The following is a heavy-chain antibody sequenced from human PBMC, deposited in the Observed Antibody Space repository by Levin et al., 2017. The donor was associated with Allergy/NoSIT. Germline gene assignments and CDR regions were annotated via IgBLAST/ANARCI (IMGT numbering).Heavy chain of an antibody. CDR2: ISSNGGST. CDR3: VKDQLYCSSTSCPLQYFDY. D-gene: IGHD2-2*01. J-gene: IGHJ4*02. V-gene: IGHV3-64D*06. Sequence: GGSLRLSCSVSGFTFSSYGMHWVRQAPGKGLEYVSAISSNGGSTYYADSVKGRFTISRDNSKNTVYLQMSSLRAEDTAVYYCVKDQLYCSSTSCPLQYFDYWGQGTLVTVSS. CDR1: GFTFSSYG.